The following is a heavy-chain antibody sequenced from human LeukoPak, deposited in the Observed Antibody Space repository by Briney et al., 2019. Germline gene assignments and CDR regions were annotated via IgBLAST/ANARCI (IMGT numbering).Heavy chain of an antibody. J-gene: IGHJ4*02. Sequence: SETLSLTCTVSGGSISSYHWSWIRQPAGKGLKWIGRIYSSGNTNYSPSLKSRVTMSVDTSKNQFSLKLSSVTAADTALYYCARATSGTYYYFDSWGRGTLVSVSS. CDR1: GGSISSYH. D-gene: IGHD3-10*01. CDR2: IYSSGNT. V-gene: IGHV4-4*07. CDR3: ARATSGTYYYFDS.